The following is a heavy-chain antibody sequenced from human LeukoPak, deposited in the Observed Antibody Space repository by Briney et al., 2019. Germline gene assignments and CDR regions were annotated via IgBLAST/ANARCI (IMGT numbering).Heavy chain of an antibody. Sequence: GASVKVSCKASGYTFTGYYMHWVRQAPGQGLEWMGRINPNSGGTNYAQKFQGRVTMTRDTSISTAYMELSRLRSDDTAVYYCARDSSFYCSGGRCYPYNWFDPWGQGTLATVSS. J-gene: IGHJ5*02. V-gene: IGHV1-2*06. CDR1: GYTFTGYY. CDR2: INPNSGGT. D-gene: IGHD2-15*01. CDR3: ARDSSFYCSGGRCYPYNWFDP.